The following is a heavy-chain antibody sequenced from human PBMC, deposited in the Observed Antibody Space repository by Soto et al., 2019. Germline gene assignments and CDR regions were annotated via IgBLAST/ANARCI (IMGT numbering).Heavy chain of an antibody. Sequence: SETLSLTCTVSLGSITGYYWSWIRQSPGKGLEWIGCSYYTGATNYNPSLKSRVTISVVTSKNQFSLTLSSATAADTAVYYCARERTPRTGFDYWGQGTLVTVSS. CDR2: SYYTGAT. D-gene: IGHD7-27*01. CDR1: LGSITGYY. J-gene: IGHJ4*02. CDR3: ARERTPRTGFDY. V-gene: IGHV4-59*01.